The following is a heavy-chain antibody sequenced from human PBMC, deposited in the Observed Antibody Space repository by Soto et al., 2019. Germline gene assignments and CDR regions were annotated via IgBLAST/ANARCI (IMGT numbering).Heavy chain of an antibody. CDR1: GFTFSSYG. J-gene: IGHJ6*03. D-gene: IGHD6-6*01. CDR2: ISYDGSNK. CDR3: AKPSSETYYYYYMDV. V-gene: IGHV3-30*18. Sequence: GGSLRLSCAASGFTFSSYGMHWVRQAPGKGLEWVAVISYDGSNKYYADSVKGRFTISRDNSKNTLYLQMNSLRAEDTAVYYCAKPSSETYYYYYMDVWGKGTTVTVCS.